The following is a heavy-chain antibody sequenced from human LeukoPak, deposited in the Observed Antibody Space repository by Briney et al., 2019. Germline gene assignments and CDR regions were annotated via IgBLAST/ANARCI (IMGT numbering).Heavy chain of an antibody. CDR2: ISSSSSTI. J-gene: IGHJ4*02. CDR1: GFTFSSYS. Sequence: GGSLRLSCAASGFTFSSYSMNWVRQAPGEGLEWVSYISSSSSTIYYADSVKGRFTISRDNAKNSLYLQMNSLRAEDTAVYYCARVYSAAGTDYWGQGTLVTVSS. V-gene: IGHV3-48*01. CDR3: ARVYSAAGTDY. D-gene: IGHD6-19*01.